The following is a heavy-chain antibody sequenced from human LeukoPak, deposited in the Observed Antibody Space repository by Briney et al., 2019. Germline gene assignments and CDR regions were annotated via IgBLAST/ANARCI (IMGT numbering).Heavy chain of an antibody. V-gene: IGHV3-21*01. CDR1: GFTFSSYS. J-gene: IGHJ6*03. D-gene: IGHD1-26*01. CDR3: ARDPYSGGYGDYYYYYMDV. CDR2: ISSSSSYI. Sequence: GGSLRLSCAASGFTFSSYSMNWVRQAPGKGLEWVSSISSSSSYIYYADSVKGRFTISRDNAKNSLYLQINSLRAEDTAVYYCARDPYSGGYGDYYYYYMDVWGKGTTVTISS.